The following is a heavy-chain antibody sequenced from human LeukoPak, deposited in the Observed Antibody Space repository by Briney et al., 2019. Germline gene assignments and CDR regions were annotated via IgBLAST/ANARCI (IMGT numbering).Heavy chain of an antibody. CDR1: GGSISSSSYY. J-gene: IGHJ6*02. CDR3: ARDLTTMIVVAAAEGGMDV. Sequence: SETLSLTCTVSGGSISSSSYYWGWIRQPPGKGLEWVGSIYYSGSTYYNPSLKSRVTISVDTSKNQFSLTLSSVTAADTAVYYCARDLTTMIVVAAAEGGMDVWGQGTTVTVSS. CDR2: IYYSGST. V-gene: IGHV4-39*02. D-gene: IGHD3-22*01.